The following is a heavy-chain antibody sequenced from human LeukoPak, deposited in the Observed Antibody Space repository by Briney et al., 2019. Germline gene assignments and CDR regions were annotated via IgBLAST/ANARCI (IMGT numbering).Heavy chain of an antibody. J-gene: IGHJ4*02. CDR2: ISYDGSNK. Sequence: GGSLRLSCAASGFTFSSYAMHWVRQAPGKGLEWVAVISYDGSNKYYADSVKGRFTISRDNSKNTLYLQMNRLRAEDTAVYYCAKDLGYGIWTGYFGGFDYWGQGTLVTVSS. CDR3: AKDLGYGIWTGYFGGFDY. V-gene: IGHV3-30*04. CDR1: GFTFSSYA. D-gene: IGHD3-9*01.